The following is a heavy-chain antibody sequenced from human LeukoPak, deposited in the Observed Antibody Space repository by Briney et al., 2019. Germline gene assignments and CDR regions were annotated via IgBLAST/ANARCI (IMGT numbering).Heavy chain of an antibody. J-gene: IGHJ4*02. CDR3: ARGQSGIAVAGVFDY. CDR1: GGSFSGYY. D-gene: IGHD6-19*01. Sequence: SETLSLTCAVYGGSFSGYYWSWIRQPPGKGLEWIGEINHSGSTNYNPSLKSRVTISVDTSKNQFSLKLSSVTAADTAMYYCARGQSGIAVAGVFDYWGQGTLVTVSS. V-gene: IGHV4-34*01. CDR2: INHSGST.